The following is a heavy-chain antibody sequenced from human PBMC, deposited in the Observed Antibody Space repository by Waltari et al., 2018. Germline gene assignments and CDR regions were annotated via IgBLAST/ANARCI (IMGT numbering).Heavy chain of an antibody. CDR1: GFTFSSYP. J-gene: IGHJ4*02. Sequence: EVQLLESGGGLVQPGGSLRLSCAASGFTFSSYPMSWVRQVPGKGLEWVSSISNSGGSTYYTDSVKGRFTISRDNSKNTLHLQMNSLRAEDTALYYCAKRPHASGSDYGAFDYWGRGALVTVSS. CDR2: ISNSGGST. CDR3: AKRPHASGSDYGAFDY. D-gene: IGHD3-10*01. V-gene: IGHV3-23*01.